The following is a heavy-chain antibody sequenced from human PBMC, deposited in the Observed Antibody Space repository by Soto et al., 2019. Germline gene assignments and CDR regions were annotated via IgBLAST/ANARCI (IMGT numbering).Heavy chain of an antibody. CDR3: ARSYDFWSGYHTPPDY. J-gene: IGHJ4*02. Sequence: GGSLRLSCAASGFTFSSYSMNWVRQAPGKGLEWVSSISSSSSYIYYADSVKGRFTISRDNAKNSLYLQMNSLRAEDTAVYYCARSYDFWSGYHTPPDYWGQGTLVTVSS. D-gene: IGHD3-3*01. V-gene: IGHV3-21*01. CDR2: ISSSSSYI. CDR1: GFTFSSYS.